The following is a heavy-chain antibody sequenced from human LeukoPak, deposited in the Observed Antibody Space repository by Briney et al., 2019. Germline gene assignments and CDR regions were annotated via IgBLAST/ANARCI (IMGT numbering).Heavy chain of an antibody. CDR2: IYDSGST. J-gene: IGHJ4*02. V-gene: IGHV4-59*08. CDR1: GGSISSYY. Sequence: PSGTLSLTCTVSGGSISSYYWSWIRQPPGKGLEWIGYIYDSGSTNYNPSLKSRVTISVDTSKNQFSLKLSSVTAADTAVYYCARSYSSSWYRLWYWGQGTLVTVSS. CDR3: ARSYSSSWYRLWY. D-gene: IGHD6-13*01.